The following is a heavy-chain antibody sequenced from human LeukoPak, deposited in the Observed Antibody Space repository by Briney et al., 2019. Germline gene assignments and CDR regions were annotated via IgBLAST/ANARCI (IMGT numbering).Heavy chain of an antibody. CDR3: ARGAAKNHASIVGATSNWFDP. J-gene: IGHJ5*02. CDR2: MNPNSGNT. V-gene: IGHV1-8*03. Sequence: GASVKVSCKASGYTFTSYDINWVRQATGQGLEWMGWMNPNSGNTGYAQKFQGRVTITRNTSISTAYMELSSLRSEDTAVYYCARGAAKNHASIVGATSNWFDPWGQGTLVTVSS. CDR1: GYTFTSYD. D-gene: IGHD1-26*01.